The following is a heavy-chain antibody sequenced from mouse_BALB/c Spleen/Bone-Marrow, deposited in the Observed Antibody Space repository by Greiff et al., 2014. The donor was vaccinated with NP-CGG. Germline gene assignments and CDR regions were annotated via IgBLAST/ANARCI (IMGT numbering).Heavy chain of an antibody. Sequence: QVQLKESGAELVRPGPSVKISCKASGCAFSTYWMNWVKQRPGQGLEWIGQVSPGDGDTNYNGKLRGKATLTADKSSSTAYIQLSSLTSEDSAVYFCARVYYGNLDHWGQGTTLTVSS. D-gene: IGHD2-1*01. CDR2: VSPGDGDT. CDR1: GCAFSTYW. J-gene: IGHJ2*01. CDR3: ARVYYGNLDH. V-gene: IGHV1-80*01.